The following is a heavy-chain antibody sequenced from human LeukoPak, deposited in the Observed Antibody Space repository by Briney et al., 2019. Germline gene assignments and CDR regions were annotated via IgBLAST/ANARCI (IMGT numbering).Heavy chain of an antibody. CDR3: ARERGYSYGYPHDY. D-gene: IGHD5-18*01. Sequence: SETLSLTCAVYGGSFSGYYWSWIRQPPGKGLEWIGEINHSGSTNYNPSLKSRVTISVDTSKNQFSLKPSSVTAADTAVYYCARERGYSYGYPHDYWGQGTLVTVSS. CDR1: GGSFSGYY. J-gene: IGHJ4*02. V-gene: IGHV4-34*01. CDR2: INHSGST.